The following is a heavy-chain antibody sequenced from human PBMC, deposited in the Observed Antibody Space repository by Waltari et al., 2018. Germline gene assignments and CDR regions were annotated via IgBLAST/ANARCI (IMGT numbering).Heavy chain of an antibody. V-gene: IGHV3-21*01. Sequence: EVQLVESGGGLVKPGGSLRLSCAASGFTFSSYSMTWVRQAPGKGLEWVSSISSSSSYIYYADSVKGRFTISRDNAKNSLYLQMNSLRAEDTAVYYCARVAGDYYFDYWGQGTLVTVSS. D-gene: IGHD3-16*01. CDR3: ARVAGDYYFDY. CDR1: GFTFSSYS. J-gene: IGHJ4*02. CDR2: ISSSSSYI.